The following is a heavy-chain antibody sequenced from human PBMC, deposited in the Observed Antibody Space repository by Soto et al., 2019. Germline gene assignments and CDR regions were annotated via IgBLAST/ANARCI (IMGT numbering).Heavy chain of an antibody. J-gene: IGHJ5*02. Sequence: SETLSLTCTVSGGSVSSGGHYWSWIRQHPGKGLEWIGYIYYSGNTYYKPSLKSRVTISLDTSENQFSLKLNYVTAADTAVYYCARLKITIFGVVILENWLDPWGQGTLVTVSS. V-gene: IGHV4-31*02. CDR3: ARLKITIFGVVILENWLDP. CDR1: GGSVSSGGHY. D-gene: IGHD3-3*01. CDR2: IYYSGNT.